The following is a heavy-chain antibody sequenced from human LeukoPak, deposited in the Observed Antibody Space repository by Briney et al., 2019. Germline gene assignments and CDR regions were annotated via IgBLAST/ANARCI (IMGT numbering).Heavy chain of an antibody. CDR2: ISSSSSYI. CDR1: GFTFSDYY. CDR3: ARDTSSGWYPYYFDY. D-gene: IGHD6-19*01. V-gene: IGHV3-11*06. J-gene: IGHJ4*02. Sequence: GGSLRLSCAASGFTFSDYYMSWIRQAPGKGLEWVSYISSSSSYIYYADSVKGRFTIPRDNAKNSLYLQMNSLRAEDTAVYYCARDTSSGWYPYYFDYWGQGTLVTVSS.